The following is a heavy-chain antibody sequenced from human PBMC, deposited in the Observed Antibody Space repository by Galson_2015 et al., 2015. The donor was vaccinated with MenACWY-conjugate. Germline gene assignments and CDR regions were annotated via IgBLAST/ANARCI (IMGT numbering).Heavy chain of an antibody. D-gene: IGHD4-11*01. CDR2: IKQDGSEK. V-gene: IGHV3-7*03. Sequence: SLRLSCAASGFTFSSYWMSWVRQAPGKGLEWVANIKQDGSEKYYVDSVKGRFTISRDNAKNSLYLQMNSLRAEDTAVYYCARELYSNLPQDYYYGMDVWGQGTTVTVSS. CDR3: ARELYSNLPQDYYYGMDV. J-gene: IGHJ6*02. CDR1: GFTFSSYW.